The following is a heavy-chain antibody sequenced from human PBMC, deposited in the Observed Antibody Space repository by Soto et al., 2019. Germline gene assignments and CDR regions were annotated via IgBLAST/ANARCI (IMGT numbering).Heavy chain of an antibody. V-gene: IGHV1-46*03. Sequence: ASVKVSCKASGYTFTSYYIHWVRQAPGQGLEWMGIINPSGGSTTYAQKFQGRVTMTWDTSTSTVYMELSSLRSEDTAVYYCTRAPSYGAFDIWGQGTMVTVSS. CDR2: INPSGGST. CDR1: GYTFTSYY. J-gene: IGHJ3*02. CDR3: TRAPSYGAFDI. D-gene: IGHD4-17*01.